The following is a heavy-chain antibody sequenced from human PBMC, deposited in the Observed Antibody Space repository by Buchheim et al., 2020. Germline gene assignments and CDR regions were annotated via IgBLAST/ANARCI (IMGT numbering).Heavy chain of an antibody. Sequence: VQLVESGGGLVQPGGSLRLSCAASGFTFSNYAIYWVRQAPGKGLEWVAVISFDENNKYYGDSVNGRFTISRDNSKNTLYLQMNSLSPEDAAVYYCARPSLPSSLWVPFDYWGQGTL. CDR1: GFTFSNYA. CDR2: ISFDENNK. CDR3: ARPSLPSSLWVPFDY. D-gene: IGHD2-2*01. V-gene: IGHV3-30-3*01. J-gene: IGHJ4*02.